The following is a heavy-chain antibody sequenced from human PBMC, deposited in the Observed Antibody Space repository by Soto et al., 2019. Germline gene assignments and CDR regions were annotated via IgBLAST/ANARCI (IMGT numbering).Heavy chain of an antibody. Sequence: QVQLVESGGGVVQPGRSLRLSCAASGFSFSNYGMHWVRESPGKGLEWVAFISYDGSKKHYADSVKGRLTISRDTFKNTSYLQVNSLGDEDTAVYSGAKDWHEFGDPSWFDPWGQGTLVTVSS. V-gene: IGHV3-30*18. CDR2: ISYDGSKK. CDR1: GFSFSNYG. CDR3: AKDWHEFGDPSWFDP. D-gene: IGHD4-17*01. J-gene: IGHJ5*02.